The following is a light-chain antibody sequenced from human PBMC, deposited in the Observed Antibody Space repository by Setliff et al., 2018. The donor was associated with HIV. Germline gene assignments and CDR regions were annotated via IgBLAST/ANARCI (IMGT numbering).Light chain of an antibody. V-gene: IGLV2-23*02. J-gene: IGLJ1*01. CDR1: SSDIGTYKL. Sequence: QSALAQPASVSGSPGQSISISCTGTSSDIGTYKLVSWYQQHPGKAPRLMIYEVTKRPSGVSNRFSGSKSGNTASLTISGLQSEDDADYYCCSYAGSNTFVFGTGTKGTV. CDR3: CSYAGSNTFV. CDR2: EVT.